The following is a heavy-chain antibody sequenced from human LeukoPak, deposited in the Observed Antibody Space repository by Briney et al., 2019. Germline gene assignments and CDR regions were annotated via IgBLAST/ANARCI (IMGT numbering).Heavy chain of an antibody. V-gene: IGHV4-39*01. D-gene: IGHD6-19*01. CDR1: GDSITTSSNY. CDR3: ARRGTSGWAYYFDF. Sequence: SETLSLTCTVSGDSITTSSNYWGCLRHLPGKGLEWLGSVYRSGSSYYNPSLKSRVTISVDTSKNQFTLNLTSVTAADTAVYHCARRGTSGWAYYFDFWGPGSLLTVSS. CDR2: VYRSGSS. J-gene: IGHJ4*02.